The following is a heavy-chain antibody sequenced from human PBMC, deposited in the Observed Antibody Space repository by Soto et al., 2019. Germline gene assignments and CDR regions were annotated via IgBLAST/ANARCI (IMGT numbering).Heavy chain of an antibody. D-gene: IGHD5-12*01. CDR3: AKGDIVATIWIYYYYYMDV. Sequence: GGSLRLSCAASGFTFSSYAMSWVRQAPGKGLEWVSAISGSGGSTYYADSLKGRFTISRDNSKNTLYLQMNSLRAEDTAVYYCAKGDIVATIWIYYYYYMDVWGKGTTVTVSS. V-gene: IGHV3-23*01. CDR1: GFTFSSYA. J-gene: IGHJ6*03. CDR2: ISGSGGST.